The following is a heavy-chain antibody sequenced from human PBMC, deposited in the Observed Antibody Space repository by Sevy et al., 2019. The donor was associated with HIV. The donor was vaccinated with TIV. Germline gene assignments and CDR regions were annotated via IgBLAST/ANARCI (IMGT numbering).Heavy chain of an antibody. CDR3: AGDGYCSSTSCYYYYGMDV. J-gene: IGHJ6*02. V-gene: IGHV1-18*01. CDR1: GYTFTSYG. Sequence: ASVKVSCKASGYTFTSYGISWVRQAPGQGLEWMGWISAYNGNTNYAQKLQGRVTMTTDTSTSKAYMELRSLRSDDTAVYYCAGDGYCSSTSCYYYYGMDVWGQGTTVTVSS. D-gene: IGHD2-2*01. CDR2: ISAYNGNT.